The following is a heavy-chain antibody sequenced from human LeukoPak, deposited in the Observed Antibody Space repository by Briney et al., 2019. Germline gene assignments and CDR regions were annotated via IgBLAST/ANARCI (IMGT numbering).Heavy chain of an antibody. CDR2: IDHSGST. D-gene: IGHD6-13*01. CDR3: ARGSVAAAGTS. V-gene: IGHV4-34*01. J-gene: IGHJ5*02. CDR1: GGSFSGYY. Sequence: SETLSLTCAVHGGSFSGYYWSWIRQPPGKGLEWIGEIDHSGSTNYNPSLRSRVTISVDTSKNQFSLKLSSVTAADTAVYYCARGSVAAAGTSWGQGTLVTVSS.